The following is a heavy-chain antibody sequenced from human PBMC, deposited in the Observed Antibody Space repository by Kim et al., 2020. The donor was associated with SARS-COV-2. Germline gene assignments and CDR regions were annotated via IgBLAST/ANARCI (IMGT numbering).Heavy chain of an antibody. CDR3: ASPGGYCSSTSCPFDY. Sequence: FQGRVTITADKSTSTAYMELSSLRSEDTAVYYCASPGGYCSSTSCPFDYWGQGTLVTVSS. J-gene: IGHJ4*02. D-gene: IGHD2-2*01. V-gene: IGHV1-69*02.